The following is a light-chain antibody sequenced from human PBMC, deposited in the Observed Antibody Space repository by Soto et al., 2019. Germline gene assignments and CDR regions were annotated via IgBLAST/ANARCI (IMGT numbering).Light chain of an antibody. Sequence: QYALTQPASVSGSPGQSITISCTGTSSDVGGYNYVSWYQHHPGKAPKLMIYDVNNRPSGVSNRFSGSESGNTASLTISGLQAEDEAAYYCSSYTGGSTLLFGGGTKLTVL. CDR2: DVN. CDR3: SSYTGGSTLL. V-gene: IGLV2-14*03. CDR1: SSDVGGYNY. J-gene: IGLJ3*02.